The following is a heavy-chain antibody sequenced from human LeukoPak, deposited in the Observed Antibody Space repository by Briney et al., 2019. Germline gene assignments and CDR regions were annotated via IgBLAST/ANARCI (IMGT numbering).Heavy chain of an antibody. CDR1: GYTFTSYA. CDR3: ARAADYGDFYFDY. D-gene: IGHD4-17*01. Sequence: ASVKVSCKASGYTFTSYAMHWVRQAPGQRLEWMGWINAGNGNTKYSQKFQGRVTITRDTSASTAYMELSSLRSEDTAVYYCARAADYGDFYFDYWGQGTLVTVSS. J-gene: IGHJ4*02. V-gene: IGHV1-3*01. CDR2: INAGNGNT.